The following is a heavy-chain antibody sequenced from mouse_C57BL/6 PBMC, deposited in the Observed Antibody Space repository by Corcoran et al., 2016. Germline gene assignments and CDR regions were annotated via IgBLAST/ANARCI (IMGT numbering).Heavy chain of an antibody. CDR2: INTYSGVP. CDR1: GYPFTTYG. CDR3: ARYSGAY. J-gene: IGHJ3*01. V-gene: IGHV9-3*01. Sequence: QIQLVQSGPELKKPGETVKIACKASGYPFTTYGISWVNQAPGKGLKWMGWINTYSGVPTYADDFKGRFAFSWETSASTAYLQINNLNSEDTATYFCARYSGAYWGQGILVAVSA.